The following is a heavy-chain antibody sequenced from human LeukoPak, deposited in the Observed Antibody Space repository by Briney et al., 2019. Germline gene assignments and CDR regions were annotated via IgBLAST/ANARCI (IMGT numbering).Heavy chain of an antibody. CDR1: GYTFTSYG. J-gene: IGHJ6*02. CDR3: ARGGYDFWSGYLLGYYYGMDV. Sequence: ASVKVSCKASGYTFTSYGISWVRQAPGQGLEWMGWMNPNSGNTGYAQKFQGRVTMTRNTSISTAYMELSSLRSEDTAVYYCARGGYDFWSGYLLGYYYGMDVWGQGTTVTV. V-gene: IGHV1-8*02. D-gene: IGHD3-3*01. CDR2: MNPNSGNT.